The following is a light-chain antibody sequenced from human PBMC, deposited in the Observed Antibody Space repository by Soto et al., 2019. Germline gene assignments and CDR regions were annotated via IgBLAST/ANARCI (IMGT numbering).Light chain of an antibody. CDR2: GAS. V-gene: IGKV3-15*01. Sequence: EIVMTQSPATLSASPGERATLSCTASQSVSSNLAWYQQKPGQAPRLLIYGASTRATGIPARFSGSGSGTDFSLTLSRPEFDDFASHYCQECNHWPLMNTFGQGAKLEIK. J-gene: IGKJ2*01. CDR3: QECNHWPLMNT. CDR1: QSVSSN.